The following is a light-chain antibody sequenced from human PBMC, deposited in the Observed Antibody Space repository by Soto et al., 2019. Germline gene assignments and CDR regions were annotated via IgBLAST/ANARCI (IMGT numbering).Light chain of an antibody. Sequence: VLTQPASVSGSPGQSITISCTGTSSDVGNFKYVSWYQQHPGKVPRLMLYEVSNRPSGVSNRFSGSKSGNTASLTISGLQAEDEADYYCSSYSTTYTYVFGSGTKVTVL. CDR3: SSYSTTYTYV. CDR1: SSDVGNFKY. J-gene: IGLJ1*01. V-gene: IGLV2-14*01. CDR2: EVS.